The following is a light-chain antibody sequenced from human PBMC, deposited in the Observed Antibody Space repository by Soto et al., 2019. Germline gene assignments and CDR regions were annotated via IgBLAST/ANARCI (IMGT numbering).Light chain of an antibody. CDR3: SSYTSTIYLYV. J-gene: IGLJ1*01. Sequence: QSALTQPASVSGSPGQSITISCTGTSSDIGGYNYVSWYQQLPGKVPKLIIYDVSNRPSGVSDRFSGSKSGHAASLTISGLHAEGDADYYCSSYTSTIYLYVFGTGTKLTVL. CDR2: DVS. V-gene: IGLV2-14*03. CDR1: SSDIGGYNY.